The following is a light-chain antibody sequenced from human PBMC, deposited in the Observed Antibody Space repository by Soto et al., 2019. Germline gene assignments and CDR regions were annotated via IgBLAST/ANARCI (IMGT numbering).Light chain of an antibody. CDR2: AAS. CDR3: QHYGNSPLYT. J-gene: IGKJ2*01. CDR1: QTVSSN. Sequence: EIVMTQSPATLSVSPGERATLSCRASQTVSSNLAWYQQKPGQAPRLLIYAASSRATGIPDRFSGSGSGTDFTITISRLETDDFAVYYCQHYGNSPLYTFGQGTKVEIK. V-gene: IGKV3-20*01.